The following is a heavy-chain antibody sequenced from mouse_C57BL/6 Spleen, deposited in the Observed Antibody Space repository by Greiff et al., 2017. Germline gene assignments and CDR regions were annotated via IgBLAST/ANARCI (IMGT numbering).Heavy chain of an antibody. D-gene: IGHD1-1*01. CDR3: ARWDYGSSYDAMDY. J-gene: IGHJ4*01. V-gene: IGHV1-9*01. CDR1: GYTFTGYW. Sequence: VQLQQSGAELMKPGASVNLSCKATGYTFTGYWIEWVKQRPGHGLEWIGELLPGRGSTNYNEKFKGKATFTADTSSNTAYMQLSSLTTEDSAIYYCARWDYGSSYDAMDYWGQGTSVTVSS. CDR2: LLPGRGST.